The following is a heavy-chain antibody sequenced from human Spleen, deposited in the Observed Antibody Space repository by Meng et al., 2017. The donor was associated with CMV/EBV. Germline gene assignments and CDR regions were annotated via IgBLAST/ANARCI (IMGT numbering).Heavy chain of an antibody. J-gene: IGHJ6*02. CDR3: ARTLAEVCSSTSCDYYYYYGMDV. CDR2: IHSGGTT. D-gene: IGHD2-2*01. CDR1: GFLVRSSH. Sequence: GESLKISCAASGFLVRSSHMNWVRQAPGKGLEWLSLIHSGGTTYYADSVKGRFTISRDTSKNTLYLQMNSLRAEDTAVYYCARTLAEVCSSTSCDYYYYYGMDVWGQGTTVTVSS. V-gene: IGHV3-66*02.